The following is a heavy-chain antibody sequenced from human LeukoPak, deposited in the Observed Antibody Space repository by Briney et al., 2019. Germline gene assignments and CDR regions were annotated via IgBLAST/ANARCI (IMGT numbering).Heavy chain of an antibody. CDR3: ARGCSITSCYCFAY. CDR1: GFTVSSKY. J-gene: IGHJ4*02. CDR2: IYSGGST. D-gene: IGHD2-2*01. Sequence: GGSLRLSCAASGFTVSSKYMSWVRQAPGKGLEWVSVIYSGGSTYYADSVKGRFTISRDNSKNTLYLQMNSLRAEDTAVYYCARGCSITSCYCFAYWGQGTLVAVSS. V-gene: IGHV3-53*01.